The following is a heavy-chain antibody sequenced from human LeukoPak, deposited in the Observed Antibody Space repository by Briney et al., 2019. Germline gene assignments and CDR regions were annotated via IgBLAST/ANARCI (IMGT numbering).Heavy chain of an antibody. Sequence: TGGSLRLSCAASGFIFSSYSMSWVRQAPGKGLEGVSVITGSGGNTYYAGSLKGRFTISRDNSRDTLYLQMTSLGAEDTAIYYCAKSRVSGLRFLEWVYFNYWGQGTLVTVSS. J-gene: IGHJ4*02. V-gene: IGHV3-23*01. CDR1: GFIFSSYS. D-gene: IGHD3-3*01. CDR3: AKSRVSGLRFLEWVYFNY. CDR2: ITGSGGNT.